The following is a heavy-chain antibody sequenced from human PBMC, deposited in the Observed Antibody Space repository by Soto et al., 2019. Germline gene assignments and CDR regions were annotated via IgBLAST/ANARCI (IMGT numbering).Heavy chain of an antibody. V-gene: IGHV3-74*01. CDR1: GFTFSNYW. Sequence: EVQLVESGGGLVQPGGSLTLSCAASGFTFSNYWMYWVRQVPGKGLEWVSSINSDGTRATYGDSVKGRFTISRDNAQNTLYLQMNSLRADDTAVYYCARAHSGPDWGQVTLVTVSS. J-gene: IGHJ4*02. CDR3: ARAHSGPD. CDR2: INSDGTRA. D-gene: IGHD2-15*01.